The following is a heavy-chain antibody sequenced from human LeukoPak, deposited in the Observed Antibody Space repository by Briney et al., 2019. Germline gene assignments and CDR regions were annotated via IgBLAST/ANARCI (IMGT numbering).Heavy chain of an antibody. CDR1: GGSISSSVYY. J-gene: IGHJ4*02. V-gene: IGHV4-39*01. CDR3: ARHVDSTGYHMGDFDY. Sequence: SETLSLTCTVSGGSISSSVYYWGWIRQPPGKGLEWIGSIYYTGSTYYNPSLKSRVTISVDTSKNQFSLKLSSMTAADTAVYYCARHVDSTGYHMGDFDYWGQGTLVTVSS. CDR2: IYYTGST. D-gene: IGHD3-22*01.